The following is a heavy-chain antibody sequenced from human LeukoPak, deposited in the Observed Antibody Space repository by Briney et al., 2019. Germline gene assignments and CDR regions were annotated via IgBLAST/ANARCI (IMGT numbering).Heavy chain of an antibody. Sequence: PGGSLRPSCATSGFSFTDYPMNWVRQAPGKGLEWISNIRTTAEGAKYAYYADSVKGRVTISRDDGKNTLYLHMNSLKTEDTAVYYCTTVSPDWFGELTYDYWGQGTLVTVSS. CDR3: TTVSPDWFGELTYDY. J-gene: IGHJ4*02. CDR1: GFSFTDYP. D-gene: IGHD3-10*01. CDR2: IRTTAEGAKYA. V-gene: IGHV3-48*01.